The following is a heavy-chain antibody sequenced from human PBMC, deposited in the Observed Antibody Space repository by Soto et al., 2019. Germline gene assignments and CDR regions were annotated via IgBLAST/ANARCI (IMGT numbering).Heavy chain of an antibody. D-gene: IGHD2-2*01. J-gene: IGHJ6*02. Sequence: QVQLVQSGAEVKKPGSSVKVSCKASGGTFSSYAIRWVRQAPGQGLEWMGGIIPIFGTANYEQKVQGRVTITADESTSTAYMERSSLRSEDTAVYYCARASNSYCSSTSCYAHYYYDGMDVWGQGTTVTVSS. CDR3: ARASNSYCSSTSCYAHYYYDGMDV. V-gene: IGHV1-69*01. CDR1: GGTFSSYA. CDR2: IIPIFGTA.